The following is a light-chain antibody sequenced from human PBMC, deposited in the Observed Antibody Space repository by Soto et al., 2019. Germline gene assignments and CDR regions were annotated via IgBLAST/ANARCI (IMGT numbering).Light chain of an antibody. CDR2: QDN. CDR3: CSYAGGNKGV. V-gene: IGLV2-23*01. CDR1: SSDVGAYNL. Sequence: QSALTQPASVSASPGQSITISGTGSSSDVGAYNLVSWYRQHPNIAPKLIIYQDNKRPSGISNRVSGSKSGNTASLTIAGLQAEDEADYYCCSYAGGNKGVFGGGTKLNVL. J-gene: IGLJ3*02.